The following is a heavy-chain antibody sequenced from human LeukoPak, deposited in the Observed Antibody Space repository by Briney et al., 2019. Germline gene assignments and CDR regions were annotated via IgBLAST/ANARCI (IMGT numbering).Heavy chain of an antibody. CDR1: GYSISSGYY. Sequence: SETLSLTCTVSGYSISSGYYWDWIRQPPGKGLEWIGSIYHSGSTYYNPSLKSRVTISVDTSKNQFSLKLSSVTAADTAVYYCASLTNIAAAGAFDYWGQGTLVTVSS. CDR3: ASLTNIAAAGAFDY. J-gene: IGHJ4*02. D-gene: IGHD6-13*01. V-gene: IGHV4-38-2*02. CDR2: IYHSGST.